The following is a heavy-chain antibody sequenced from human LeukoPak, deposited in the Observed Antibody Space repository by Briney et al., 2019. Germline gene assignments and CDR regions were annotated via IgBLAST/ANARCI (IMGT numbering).Heavy chain of an antibody. J-gene: IGHJ6*03. Sequence: GGSLRLSCAASGFTFSSYGMYWVRQAPSKGLEWVASILYDGSNKFYLDSVKGRFTISRDNSRNTLYLQMNSLRAEDTAVYYCARLTGWDNYYSYMGVWGKGTTVTVSS. D-gene: IGHD6-19*01. CDR2: ILYDGSNK. CDR1: GFTFSSYG. CDR3: ARLTGWDNYYSYMGV. V-gene: IGHV3-30*02.